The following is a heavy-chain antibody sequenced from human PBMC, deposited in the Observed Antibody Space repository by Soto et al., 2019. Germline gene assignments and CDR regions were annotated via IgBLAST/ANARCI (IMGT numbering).Heavy chain of an antibody. V-gene: IGHV3-48*02. CDR3: ARGSSNWAYYFDF. J-gene: IGHJ4*02. D-gene: IGHD6-13*01. CDR2: ITSSGTTV. Sequence: EVHLVESGGGLVQPGGSLRLSCAASGFTFSSYSLKWVRQAPGKGLEWVSYITSSGTTVYYADSVRGRFTISRDNAKTSLYLQMDSLRDDDTAVYYCARGSSNWAYYFDFWGQGTLVTVSS. CDR1: GFTFSSYS.